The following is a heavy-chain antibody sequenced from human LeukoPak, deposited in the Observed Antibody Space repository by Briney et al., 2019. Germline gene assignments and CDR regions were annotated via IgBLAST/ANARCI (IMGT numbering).Heavy chain of an antibody. V-gene: IGHV1-69*13. D-gene: IGHD6-13*01. J-gene: IGHJ6*02. CDR2: IIPIFGTP. Sequence: SVKVSCKASGGTFSNYAINWVRQAPGQGLEWMGGIIPIFGTPHYSQKFQGRVTITAVDSMSTAYMELSSLRSEDTAVYYCASQIAAAGLRSYYGMDVWGQGTTVTVSS. CDR1: GGTFSNYA. CDR3: ASQIAAAGLRSYYGMDV.